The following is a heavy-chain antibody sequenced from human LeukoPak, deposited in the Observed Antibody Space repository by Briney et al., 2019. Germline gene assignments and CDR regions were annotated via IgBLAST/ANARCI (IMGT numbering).Heavy chain of an antibody. CDR3: ARGVGY. CDR1: GFTFSSYG. J-gene: IGHJ4*02. Sequence: EPGGSLRLSCAASGFTFSSYGMHWVRQAPGKGLEWVAVISYDGSNKYYADSVKGRFTISRDNAKNSLYLQMNSLRAEDTAVYYCARGVGYWGQGTLVTVSS. V-gene: IGHV3-30*03. D-gene: IGHD1-26*01. CDR2: ISYDGSNK.